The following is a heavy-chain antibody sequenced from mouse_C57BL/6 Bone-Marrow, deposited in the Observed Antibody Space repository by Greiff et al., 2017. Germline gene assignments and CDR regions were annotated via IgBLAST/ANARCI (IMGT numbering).Heavy chain of an antibody. CDR2: IRSKSNNYAT. V-gene: IGHV10-1*01. Sequence: EVMLVESGGGLVQPKGSLKLSCAASGFSFNTYAMNWVRQAPGKGLEWVARIRSKSNNYATYYADSVKDRFTISRDDSESMLYLQMNNLKTEDTAMYYCVGDYGPMDYWGQGTSVTVSS. CDR3: VGDYGPMDY. J-gene: IGHJ4*01. D-gene: IGHD1-1*01. CDR1: GFSFNTYA.